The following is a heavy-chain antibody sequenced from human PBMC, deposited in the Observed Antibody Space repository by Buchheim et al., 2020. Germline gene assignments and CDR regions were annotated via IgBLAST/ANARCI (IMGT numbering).Heavy chain of an antibody. CDR3: AKDDAASYLYYYGMDV. CDR1: GFTFSSYG. CDR2: ISYDGSNT. Sequence: QVQLVESGGGVVQPGRSLRLSCAASGFTFSSYGMHWVRQAPGKGLEWVAVISYDGSNTYYADSVKGRFTISRDNSKNTLYLQMNRLIAEDTAVYYCAKDDAASYLYYYGMDVWGQGTT. V-gene: IGHV3-30*18. D-gene: IGHD1-26*01. J-gene: IGHJ6*02.